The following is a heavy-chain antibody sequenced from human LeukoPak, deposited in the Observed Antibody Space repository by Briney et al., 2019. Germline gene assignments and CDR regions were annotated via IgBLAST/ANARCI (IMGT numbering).Heavy chain of an antibody. Sequence: PGGSLRISCAASGFTFDDYGMSWVHQAPGKGLEWVSGINWNGGSTGCADSVKGRFTISRDNAKNSLYLQMNSLRAEDTALYYCARMVRGGYYYMDVWGKGTTVTVSS. CDR2: INWNGGST. V-gene: IGHV3-20*04. CDR3: ARMVRGGYYYMDV. CDR1: GFTFDDYG. J-gene: IGHJ6*03. D-gene: IGHD3-10*01.